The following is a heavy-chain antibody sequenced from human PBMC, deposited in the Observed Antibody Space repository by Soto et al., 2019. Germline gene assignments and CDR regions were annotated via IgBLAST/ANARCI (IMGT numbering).Heavy chain of an antibody. CDR3: ARHNYGSGSTYFDY. V-gene: IGHV4-59*08. Sequence: KPSETLSLTCSVYGGSFSGYYWSWIRQPPGKGLEWIGYIYYSGSTNYNPSLKSRVTISVDTSKNQFSLKMSSVTAADTAVYYCARHNYGSGSTYFDYWGQGTLVTVSS. CDR2: IYYSGST. CDR1: GGSFSGYY. J-gene: IGHJ4*02. D-gene: IGHD3-10*01.